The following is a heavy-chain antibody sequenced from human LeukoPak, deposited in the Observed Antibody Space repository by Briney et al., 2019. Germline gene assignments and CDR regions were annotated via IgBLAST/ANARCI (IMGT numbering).Heavy chain of an antibody. CDR1: GYRFTSYW. Sequence: GEXLKISFKGSGYRFTSYWIGWVRPGPGKGVEWMGIIYPGDSDTRYSPSFQGQVTISADKSISTAYLQWSSLKASDTAMYYCARHPGYSTSSDYWGQGTLVTVSS. CDR2: IYPGDSDT. J-gene: IGHJ4*02. CDR3: ARHPGYSTSSDY. V-gene: IGHV5-51*01. D-gene: IGHD2-2*01.